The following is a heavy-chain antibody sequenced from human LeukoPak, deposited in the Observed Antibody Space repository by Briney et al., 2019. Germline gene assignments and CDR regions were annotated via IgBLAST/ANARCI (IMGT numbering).Heavy chain of an antibody. D-gene: IGHD6-19*01. CDR2: INPSGGST. CDR3: ARVRFSSGWYIAFDI. V-gene: IGHV1-46*01. CDR1: VYTFTNYY. Sequence: GASVTVSCKASVYTFTNYYMHWVRQAPGQGLEWMGIINPSGGSTTYAQKFQGRVTMTRDTSTTTVYMELSSLRSEDAAVYYCARVRFSSGWYIAFDIWGQGTMVTVSS. J-gene: IGHJ3*02.